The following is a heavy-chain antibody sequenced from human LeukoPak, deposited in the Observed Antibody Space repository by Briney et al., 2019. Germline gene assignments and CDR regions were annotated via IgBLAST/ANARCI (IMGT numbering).Heavy chain of an antibody. V-gene: IGHV4-39*01. CDR1: GGSISSSSYY. J-gene: IGHJ3*02. CDR2: IYYSGST. D-gene: IGHD3-3*01. CDR3: ASGGYDFWSGYFPHGAFDI. Sequence: SETLSLTCTVSGGSISSSSYYWGWIRQPPGKGLEWIGSIYYSGSTYYNPSLKSRVTISVDTSKNQFSLKLSSVTAADTAVYYCASGGYDFWSGYFPHGAFDIWGQGTMVTVSS.